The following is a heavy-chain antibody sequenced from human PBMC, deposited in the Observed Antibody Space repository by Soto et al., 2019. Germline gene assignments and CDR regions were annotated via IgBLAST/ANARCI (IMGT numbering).Heavy chain of an antibody. J-gene: IGHJ2*01. CDR2: IYYSGTS. CDR1: GGSISSFY. V-gene: IGHV4-59*08. Sequence: QVQLLESGPGLVKPSETLSLTCTVSGGSISSFYWSWIRQTPGKGLEWVGYIYYSGTSNYNPSLKSRVTISVDTSKHQFSLRLIPVTAADTAVYYWARTTYGDYGRTPPVDLWGRGTLVTVSS. CDR3: ARTTYGDYGRTPPVDL. D-gene: IGHD4-17*01.